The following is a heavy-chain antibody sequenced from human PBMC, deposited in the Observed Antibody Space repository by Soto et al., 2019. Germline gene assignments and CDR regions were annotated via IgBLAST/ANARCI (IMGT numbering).Heavy chain of an antibody. V-gene: IGHV3-30*18. D-gene: IGHD3-9*01. Sequence: GGSLRLSCEASGFTFRSYGMHWVRQAPGKGLEWVAVVSYDGSNKLYAASVKDRFIISRDNSKNTLYLQMNSLRAEDTALYYCAKYGLDDNFDYWGQGTLVTVSS. CDR1: GFTFRSYG. J-gene: IGHJ4*02. CDR2: VSYDGSNK. CDR3: AKYGLDDNFDY.